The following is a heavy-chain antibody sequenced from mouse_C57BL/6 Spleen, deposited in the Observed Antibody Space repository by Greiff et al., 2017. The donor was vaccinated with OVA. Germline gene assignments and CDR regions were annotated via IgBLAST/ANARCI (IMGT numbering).Heavy chain of an antibody. CDR2: INPSNGGT. V-gene: IGHV1-53*01. CDR3: ATKVYYDYRNYFDN. CDR1: GYTFTSYW. D-gene: IGHD2-4*01. J-gene: IGHJ2*01. Sequence: QVQLQQPGTELVKPGASVKLSCKASGYTFTSYWMHWVKQRPGQGLEWIGNINPSNGGTNYNEKFKSKATLTVDKSSSTAYMQLSSMTSEESAVYYCATKVYYDYRNYFDNWGQGTTLTVAS.